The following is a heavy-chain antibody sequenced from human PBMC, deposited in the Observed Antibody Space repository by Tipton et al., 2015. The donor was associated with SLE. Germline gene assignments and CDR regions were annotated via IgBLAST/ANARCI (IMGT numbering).Heavy chain of an antibody. Sequence: SLRLSCAASGFTFSSYSMNWVRQAPGKGLEWVSVISGSGGSTYYADSVKGRFTISRDNSKNTLYLQMNSLRAEDTAVYYCAKGSGVMDVWGQGTTVTVSS. CDR1: GFTFSSYS. CDR3: AKGSGVMDV. CDR2: ISGSGGST. D-gene: IGHD3-10*01. J-gene: IGHJ6*02. V-gene: IGHV3-23*01.